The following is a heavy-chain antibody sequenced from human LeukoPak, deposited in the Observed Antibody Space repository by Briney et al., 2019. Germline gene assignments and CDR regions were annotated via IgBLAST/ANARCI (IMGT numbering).Heavy chain of an antibody. CDR2: IYHSGST. CDR1: GGSISSGGYS. Sequence: PSETLSLTCAVSGGSISSGGYSWSWIRQPPGKGLEWIGYIYHSGSTYYNPSLKSRVTISVYRSKNQFSLKLSSVTAADTAVYYCARGPAVTTKLNYYYYGMDVWGQGTTVTVSS. D-gene: IGHD4-17*01. V-gene: IGHV4-30-2*01. CDR3: ARGPAVTTKLNYYYYGMDV. J-gene: IGHJ6*02.